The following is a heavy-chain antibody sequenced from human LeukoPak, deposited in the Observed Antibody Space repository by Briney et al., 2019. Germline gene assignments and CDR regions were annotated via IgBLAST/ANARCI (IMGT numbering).Heavy chain of an antibody. V-gene: IGHV3-23*01. CDR1: GFTFSSYA. Sequence: GGSLRLSCAASGFTFSSYAMSWVRQAPGKGLEWVSAISGSGGSTYYADSVKGRFTISRDNSKNTLYLQMNSLRAEDTAVYYCAKVGRYSSGWYARYFDYWGQGTLVTVSS. CDR3: AKVGRYSSGWYARYFDY. CDR2: ISGSGGST. J-gene: IGHJ4*02. D-gene: IGHD6-19*01.